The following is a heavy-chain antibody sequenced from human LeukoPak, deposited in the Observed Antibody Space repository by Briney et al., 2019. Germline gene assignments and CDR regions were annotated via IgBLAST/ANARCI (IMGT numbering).Heavy chain of an antibody. V-gene: IGHV3-23*01. CDR2: ITTSDGNT. J-gene: IGHJ4*02. D-gene: IGHD7-27*01. CDR1: GFTFSSYT. CDR3: AKDGGLWVSAHWGDS. Sequence: GSLRLSCAASGFTFSSYTMSWVRQAPGKGLEWVSTITTSDGNTYYADSVKGRFTVSRDNSKNTLFLQMNSLRAEDTAVYYCAKDGGLWVSAHWGDSWGRGTLVTVSS.